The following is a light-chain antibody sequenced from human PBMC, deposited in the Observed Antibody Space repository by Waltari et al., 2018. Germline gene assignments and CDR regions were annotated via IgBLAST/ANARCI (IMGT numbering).Light chain of an antibody. CDR3: TSQSTNNVVL. V-gene: IGLV2-14*01. CDR1: STYVGSSNS. J-gene: IGLJ3*02. CDR2: EFS. Sequence: QSALTQPASVSGSPGQSIPISCTGPSTYVGSSNSVPWSQALPVQGPKVIIYEFSDRPSGVSARFSGSKSGNTASLTISGLQAEDEANYYCTSQSTNNVVLFGGGTKVTVL.